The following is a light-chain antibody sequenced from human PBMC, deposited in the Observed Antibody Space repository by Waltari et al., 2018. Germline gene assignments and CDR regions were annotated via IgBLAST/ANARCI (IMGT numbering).Light chain of an antibody. CDR3: MQALEGFT. Sequence: DIVMTQSPLSLPVTPGEPASISCRSSQSLLHSNGYNYLDWYLQKPGQSPQLLIYLGSNRASGVPDRFSGSGSGTDFTLKISRVEAEDVGVYYCMQALEGFTFGEGTKVEIK. J-gene: IGKJ4*01. V-gene: IGKV2-28*01. CDR1: QSLLHSNGYNY. CDR2: LGS.